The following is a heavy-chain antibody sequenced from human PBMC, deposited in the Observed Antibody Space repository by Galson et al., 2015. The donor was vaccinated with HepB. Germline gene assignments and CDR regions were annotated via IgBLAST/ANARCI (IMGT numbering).Heavy chain of an antibody. Sequence: TLSLTCSVSGGSISSNSFYWAWIRQPPGRGLEWIGSISSSEASEITFYNPSLKSRIIMSVDTSKKHFSLRLTAVTAADTAMYFCARQGGRDFVFPQRAIDLWGRGTVVAVSS. V-gene: IGHV4-39*01. CDR1: GGSISSNSFY. D-gene: IGHD3-16*01. CDR3: ARQGGRDFVFPQRAIDL. CDR2: ISSSEASEIT. J-gene: IGHJ3*01.